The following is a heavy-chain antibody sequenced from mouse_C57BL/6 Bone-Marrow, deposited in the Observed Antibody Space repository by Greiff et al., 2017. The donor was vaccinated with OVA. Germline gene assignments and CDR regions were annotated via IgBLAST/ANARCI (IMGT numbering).Heavy chain of an antibody. Sequence: QVQLQQSGAELVRPGTSVKVSCKASGYAFTNYLIEWVKQRPGQGLEWIGVFNPGSGGTNYNEKFKGKATLTADKSSSTAYMQLSSLTSEDSAVYFCARMGTGTGYWGQGTTLTVSA. CDR2: FNPGSGGT. D-gene: IGHD4-1*01. CDR3: ARMGTGTGY. V-gene: IGHV1-54*01. CDR1: GYAFTNYL. J-gene: IGHJ2*01.